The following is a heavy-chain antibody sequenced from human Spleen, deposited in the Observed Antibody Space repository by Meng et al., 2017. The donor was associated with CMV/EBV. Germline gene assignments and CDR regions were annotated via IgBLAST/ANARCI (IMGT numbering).Heavy chain of an antibody. CDR2: IYSGGST. D-gene: IGHD2-21*01. V-gene: IGHV3-53*01. J-gene: IGHJ4*02. CDR1: GFTVSSNY. Sequence: GGSLRLSCAASGFTVSSNYMSWVRQAPGKGLEWVSVIYSGGSTYYADSVKGRFTISRDNSKNTLYLQMNSLRAEDTAVYYCARSGVLACGGDCYFDYWGQGTLVTVSS. CDR3: ARSGVLACGGDCYFDY.